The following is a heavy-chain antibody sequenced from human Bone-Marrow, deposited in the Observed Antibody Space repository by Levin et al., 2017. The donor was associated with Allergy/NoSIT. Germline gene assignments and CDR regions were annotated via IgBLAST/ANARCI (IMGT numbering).Heavy chain of an antibody. Sequence: GGSLRLSCKVAGDRFTSTWIGWVRQMPGKGLEWMGIIYPDDSDTRYSPSFQGQVTISADKAISTAYLQWSSLKASDTAMYYCASTNTSTWIPFHYWGQGALVTVSS. CDR1: GDRFTSTW. J-gene: IGHJ4*02. CDR2: IYPDDSDT. CDR3: ASTNTSTWIPFHY. V-gene: IGHV5-51*01. D-gene: IGHD6-13*01.